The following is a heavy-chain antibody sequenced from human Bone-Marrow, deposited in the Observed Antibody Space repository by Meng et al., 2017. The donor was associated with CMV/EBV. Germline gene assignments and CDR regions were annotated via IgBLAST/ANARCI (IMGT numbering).Heavy chain of an antibody. CDR3: ASPIDDNSTCEYYQY. J-gene: IGHJ4*02. V-gene: IGHV1-2*02. CDR1: ILLDYH. D-gene: IGHD2/OR15-2a*01. CDR2: INPKSGDT. Sequence: ILLDYHLPWGRLAAGQGLVLRGWINPKSGDTSNEEYCRGRVTLTRDTSIKSTYMELGSLTADDTAVYYCASPIDDNSTCEYYQYWGQGTLVTVSS.